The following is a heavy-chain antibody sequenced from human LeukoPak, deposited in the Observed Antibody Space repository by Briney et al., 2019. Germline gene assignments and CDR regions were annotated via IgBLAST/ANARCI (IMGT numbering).Heavy chain of an antibody. CDR1: GFTFSSYA. J-gene: IGHJ4*02. CDR3: AKLERYGVVTGYLDY. D-gene: IGHD2-21*02. V-gene: IGHV3-23*01. Sequence: GGFLRLSCAASGFTFSSYAMSWVRQAPGKGLEWVSAISGSGGSTYYADSVKGRFTISRDNSKNTLYLQMNSLRAEDTAVYYCAKLERYGVVTGYLDYWGQGTLVTVSS. CDR2: ISGSGGST.